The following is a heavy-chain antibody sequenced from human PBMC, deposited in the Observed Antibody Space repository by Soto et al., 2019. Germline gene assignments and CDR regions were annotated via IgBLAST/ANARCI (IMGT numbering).Heavy chain of an antibody. CDR3: ARQPTTADIDLWFDP. J-gene: IGHJ5*02. V-gene: IGHV5-51*01. Sequence: GESLKISCKGSGYSFTSYWIGWVRQMPGKGLEWMGIIYPGDSDTRYSPSFQGQVTISADKSISTAYLQWSSLKASDTAVYYCARQPTTADIDLWFDPWGQGTLVTVSS. CDR2: IYPGDSDT. D-gene: IGHD2-2*01. CDR1: GYSFTSYW.